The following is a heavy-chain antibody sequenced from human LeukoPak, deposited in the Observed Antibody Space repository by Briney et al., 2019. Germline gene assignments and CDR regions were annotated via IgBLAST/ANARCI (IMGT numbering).Heavy chain of an antibody. CDR2: ISYDGSNK. CDR3: VSGAAFDY. J-gene: IGHJ4*02. D-gene: IGHD3-10*02. CDR1: GFTFSSYA. V-gene: IGHV3-30-3*01. Sequence: PGGSLRLSCAASGFTFSSYAMHWVRQAPGKGLEWVAVISYDGSNKYYADSVKGRFTISRDNSKNTLYLQMNSLRAEDTAVYYCVSGAAFDYWGQGTLVTVSS.